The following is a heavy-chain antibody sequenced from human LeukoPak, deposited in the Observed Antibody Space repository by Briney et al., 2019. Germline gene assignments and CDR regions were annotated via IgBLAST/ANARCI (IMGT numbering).Heavy chain of an antibody. CDR3: ATYQLLGDYYYYMDV. CDR1: GYTFTSYG. D-gene: IGHD2-2*01. J-gene: IGHJ6*03. CDR2: ISAYNGNT. V-gene: IGHV1-18*01. Sequence: ASVKVSFKSSGYTFTSYGISWVRQAPGQGVEWMGWISAYNGNTNYAQKLRGRVTMTTDTSASTAYMELRSLRSDDTAVYYCATYQLLGDYYYYMDVWGKGTTVTISS.